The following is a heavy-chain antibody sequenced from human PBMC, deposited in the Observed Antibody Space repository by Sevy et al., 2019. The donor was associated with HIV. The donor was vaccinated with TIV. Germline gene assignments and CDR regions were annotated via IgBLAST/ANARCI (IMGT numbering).Heavy chain of an antibody. CDR2: LKSDVYGGTV. CDR3: TRWKAAQSIFDY. CDR1: GFTFGDYC. Sequence: GSLRLSCTASGFTFGDYCMSWVRQAPGKGLEWVAFLKSDVYGGTVDHAASVRGRFVISRDDSKTIAYLQMNDLKTEDTCVYYCTRWKAAQSIFDYWGQGALVTVSS. J-gene: IGHJ4*02. D-gene: IGHD6-13*01. V-gene: IGHV3-49*04.